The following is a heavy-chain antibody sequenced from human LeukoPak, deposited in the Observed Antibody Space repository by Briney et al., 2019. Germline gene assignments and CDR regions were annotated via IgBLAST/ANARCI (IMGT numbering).Heavy chain of an antibody. D-gene: IGHD5-12*01. CDR2: TYYRSKWYN. Sequence: SQTLSLTCAISGDSVSRNSAAWNWIRQSPSRGLEWLGRTYYRSKWYNDYAVSVKSRITINPDTSKNQFSLQLNSVTPEDTAVYYCARERSRYSGMLDNTYYFDYWGQGTLDTVSS. CDR3: ARERSRYSGMLDNTYYFDY. J-gene: IGHJ4*02. CDR1: GDSVSRNSAA. V-gene: IGHV6-1*01.